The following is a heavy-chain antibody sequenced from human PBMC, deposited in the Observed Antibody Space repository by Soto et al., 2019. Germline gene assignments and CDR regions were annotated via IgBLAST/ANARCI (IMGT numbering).Heavy chain of an antibody. J-gene: IGHJ5*02. D-gene: IGHD3-3*01. CDR2: IYYSGST. CDR1: GGSISSGDYY. CDR3: ARVQGYYDFWSAYLYKWFDP. V-gene: IGHV4-30-4*01. Sequence: SETLSLTCTVSGGSISSGDYYWSWIRQPPGKGLEWIGYIYYSGSTYYNPSLKSRVTISVDTSKNQFSLKLSSVTAADTAVYYCARVQGYYDFWSAYLYKWFDPWGQETLVTVSS.